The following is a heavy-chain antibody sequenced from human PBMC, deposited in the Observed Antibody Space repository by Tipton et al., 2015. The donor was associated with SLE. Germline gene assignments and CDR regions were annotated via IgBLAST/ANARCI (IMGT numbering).Heavy chain of an antibody. CDR1: GGSISSGDYY. Sequence: TLSLTCTVSGGSISSGDYYWSWIRQPPGKGLEWIGYIYTSGSTNYNPSLKSRVTISVDTSKNQFSLKLSSVTAADTAVYYCARGDSSGYYTTDLDYWGQGTLVTVSS. D-gene: IGHD3-22*01. J-gene: IGHJ4*02. V-gene: IGHV4-30-4*01. CDR3: ARGDSSGYYTTDLDY. CDR2: IYTSGST.